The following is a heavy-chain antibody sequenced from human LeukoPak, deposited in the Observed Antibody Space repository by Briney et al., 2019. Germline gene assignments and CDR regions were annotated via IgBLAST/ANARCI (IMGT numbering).Heavy chain of an antibody. CDR3: ARAVVGATTDYFDY. Sequence: GCLRLSCAASGFTFSSYGMHWVRQAPGKGLEWVAVIRYDGSNKYYADSVKGRFTISRDNSKNTLYLQMNSLRAEDTAVYYCARAVVGATTDYFDYWGQGTLVTVSS. J-gene: IGHJ4*02. V-gene: IGHV3-33*01. CDR1: GFTFSSYG. CDR2: IRYDGSNK. D-gene: IGHD1-26*01.